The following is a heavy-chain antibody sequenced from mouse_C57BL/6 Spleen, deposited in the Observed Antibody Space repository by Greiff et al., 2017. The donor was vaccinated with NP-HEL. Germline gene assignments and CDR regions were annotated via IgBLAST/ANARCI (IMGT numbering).Heavy chain of an antibody. CDR2: IDPEDGAP. CDR3: ARWEDYGSCD. D-gene: IGHD1-1*01. J-gene: IGHJ2*01. Sequence: EVQLEQSGADLVQPGASVKLSCTASGFNFTDYYMHWVQQRPEQGLEWLGMIDPEDGAPTSAPKFPGKAPITADTSSHTAYLQLSSRTTEDTAVYYCARWEDYGSCDWGQGTTLTASS. CDR1: GFNFTDYY. V-gene: IGHV14-2*01.